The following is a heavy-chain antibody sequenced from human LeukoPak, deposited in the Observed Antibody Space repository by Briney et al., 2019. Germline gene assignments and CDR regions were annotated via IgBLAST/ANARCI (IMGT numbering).Heavy chain of an antibody. V-gene: IGHV3-30*18. D-gene: IGHD6-13*01. CDR3: AKCTAAALYGMDV. Sequence: GGSLRLSCAAPGFTFRSYGMHRVRQAPGKELEWVAVISYDGSNKYYADSVKGRFTISRDNSKNTLYLQMNSLRAEDTAVYYCAKCTAAALYGMDVWGQGTTVTVSS. CDR1: GFTFRSYG. J-gene: IGHJ6*02. CDR2: ISYDGSNK.